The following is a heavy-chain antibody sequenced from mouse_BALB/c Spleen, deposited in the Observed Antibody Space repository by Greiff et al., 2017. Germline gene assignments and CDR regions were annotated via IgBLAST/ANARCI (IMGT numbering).Heavy chain of an antibody. CDR3: ARQGGVYRYFDV. D-gene: IGHD2-12*01. V-gene: IGHV5-12-2*01. CDR1: GFTFSSYT. CDR2: ISNGGGST. Sequence: DVMLVESGGGLVQPGGSLKLSCAASGFTFSSYTMSWVRQTPEKRLEWVAYISNGGGSTYYPDTVKGRFTISRDNAKNTLYLQMSSLKSEDTAMYYCARQGGVYRYFDVWGAGTTVTVSS. J-gene: IGHJ1*01.